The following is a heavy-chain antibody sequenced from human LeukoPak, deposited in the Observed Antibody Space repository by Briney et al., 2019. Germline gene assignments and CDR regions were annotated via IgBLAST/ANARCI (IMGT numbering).Heavy chain of an antibody. V-gene: IGHV3-13*01. J-gene: IGHJ6*02. CDR1: GFSVATYD. CDR3: TREWRGIASHYDGMDV. CDR2: VGTNHDT. D-gene: IGHD6-6*01. Sequence: GGSLRLSCVASGFSVATYDMYWVRQAAGRGLEWVSAVGTNHDTLYLGSVKGRFTISRENAKNSLSLQMNYLRVEDTAVYYCTREWRGIASHYDGMDVWGQGTTVTVSS.